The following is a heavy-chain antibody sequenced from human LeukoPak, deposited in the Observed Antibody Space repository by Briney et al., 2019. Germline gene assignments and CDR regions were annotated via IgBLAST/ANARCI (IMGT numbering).Heavy chain of an antibody. CDR2: IYYSGST. J-gene: IGHJ4*02. D-gene: IGHD2-2*01. Sequence: SETLSLTCTVSGGSISSSSYYWGWIRQPPGKGLEWIGSIYYSGSTYYNPSLKSRVTISVDTSKNQFSLKLSSVTAADTAVYYCAREVIPNGFDYWGQGTLVTVSS. CDR3: AREVIPNGFDY. V-gene: IGHV4-39*02. CDR1: GGSISSSSYY.